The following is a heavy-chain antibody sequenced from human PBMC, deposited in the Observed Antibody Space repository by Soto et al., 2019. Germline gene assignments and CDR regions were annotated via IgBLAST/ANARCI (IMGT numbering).Heavy chain of an antibody. CDR2: ISVSGDNS. Sequence: GSLRLSCTASGFTFSTYAMSWVRQAPGKGLEWVSGISVSGDNSYYADSVKGRFTISRDNSKSTLYLQMNNLRAEDTAVYYCADGGEWSFNFVYWGQGTLVTVSS. V-gene: IGHV3-23*01. CDR3: ADGGEWSFNFVY. CDR1: GFTFSTYA. J-gene: IGHJ4*02. D-gene: IGHD3-3*01.